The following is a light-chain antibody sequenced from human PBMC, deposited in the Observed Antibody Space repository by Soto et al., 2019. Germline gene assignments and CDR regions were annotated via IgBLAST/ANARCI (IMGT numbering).Light chain of an antibody. CDR3: QQYNNWLWT. V-gene: IGKV3-15*01. Sequence: EIVMTQSPATLSVSPGERATLSCRASQSINSNLVWYQQKPGQAPRLLIYGASTRATGIPARFSGSGSGTEFTLTISRLQSEDFAVYYCQQYNNWLWTFGQGTKVELK. CDR1: QSINSN. J-gene: IGKJ1*01. CDR2: GAS.